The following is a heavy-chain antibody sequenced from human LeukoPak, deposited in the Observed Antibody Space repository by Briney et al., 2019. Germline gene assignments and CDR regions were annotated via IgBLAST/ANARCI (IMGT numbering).Heavy chain of an antibody. D-gene: IGHD6-13*01. CDR2: ISGSGGST. V-gene: IGHV3-23*01. CDR1: GFTVSSNY. Sequence: GGSLRLSCAASGFTVSSNYMSWVRQAPGRGLEWVSAISGSGGSTYYADSVKGRFTISRDNSKNTLYLQMNSLRAEDTAVYYCAKGPPGYSSSWFDYWGQGTLATVSS. J-gene: IGHJ4*02. CDR3: AKGPPGYSSSWFDY.